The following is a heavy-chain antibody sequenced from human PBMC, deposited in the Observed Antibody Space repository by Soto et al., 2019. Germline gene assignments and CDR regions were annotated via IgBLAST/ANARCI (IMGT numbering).Heavy chain of an antibody. CDR2: ISGSGGST. CDR3: ANVQLLSNRFDY. D-gene: IGHD2-2*01. V-gene: IGHV3-23*01. J-gene: IGHJ4*02. CDR1: GFTFSSYA. Sequence: LRLSCAASGFTFSSYAMSWVRQAPGKGLEWVSAISGSGGSTYYADSVKGRFTISRDNSKNTLYLQMNSLRAEDTAVYYCANVQLLSNRFDYWGQGTLVTVSS.